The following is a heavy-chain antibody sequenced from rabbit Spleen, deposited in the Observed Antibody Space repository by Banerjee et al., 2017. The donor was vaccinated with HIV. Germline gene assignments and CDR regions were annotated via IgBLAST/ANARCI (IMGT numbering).Heavy chain of an antibody. Sequence: QQLVESGGGLVKPGASLTLTCKASGFDFSRGYDMCWVRQAPGKGLEWIGCIYTGNVKTYYASWAKGRFTISKTSSTTVTLQMTSLTAADTATYFCARDTVYADYAGFGHATLHYFDFWGPGTLVTVS. J-gene: IGHJ4*01. CDR1: GFDFSRGYD. CDR2: IYTGNVKT. CDR3: ARDTVYADYAGFGHATLHYFDF. D-gene: IGHD6-1*01. V-gene: IGHV1S40*01.